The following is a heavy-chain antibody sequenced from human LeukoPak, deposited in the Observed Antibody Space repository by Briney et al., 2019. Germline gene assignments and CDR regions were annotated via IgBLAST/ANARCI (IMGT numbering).Heavy chain of an antibody. Sequence: SETLSLTCTVSNGSMISYYWSWLRQPPGKGLEWMGYIYYGGSTNYNPSLKSRVTILVDTSKNQFSLKLSSVTAADTAVYYCAGEGAGSYGFRYIDVWGKGTTVTVSS. CDR2: IYYGGST. CDR1: NGSMISYY. V-gene: IGHV4-59*01. J-gene: IGHJ6*03. CDR3: AGEGAGSYGFRYIDV. D-gene: IGHD5-18*01.